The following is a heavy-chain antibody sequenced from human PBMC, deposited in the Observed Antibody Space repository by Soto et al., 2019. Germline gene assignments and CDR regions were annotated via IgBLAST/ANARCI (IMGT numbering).Heavy chain of an antibody. V-gene: IGHV3-21*01. CDR3: ARNQQLHTTYYGLDV. J-gene: IGHJ6*02. CDR1: GFTLRSYS. CDR2: ITSSSTYI. D-gene: IGHD6-13*01. Sequence: GGSLRLSCAVSGFTLRSYSMNWVRQAPGKGLQWVSSITSSSTYIYYADSVRGRFTISRDNAKNSLYLQMNSLRAEDTAVYYCARNQQLHTTYYGLDVWGQGTTVTVSS.